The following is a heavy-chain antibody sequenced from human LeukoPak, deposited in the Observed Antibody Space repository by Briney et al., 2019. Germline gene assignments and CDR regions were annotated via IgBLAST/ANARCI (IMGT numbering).Heavy chain of an antibody. CDR3: ARDGYNSRRFDY. V-gene: IGHV3-21*01. J-gene: IGHJ4*02. CDR1: GFTFSSYS. D-gene: IGHD5-24*01. CDR2: ISSSSSYI. Sequence: GGSLRLSCAASGFTFSSYSMNWVRQAPGKGLEWVSSISSSSSYIYYADSLKGRFTISRDNAKNSLYLQMNSLRAEDTAVYYCARDGYNSRRFDYWGQGTLVTVSS.